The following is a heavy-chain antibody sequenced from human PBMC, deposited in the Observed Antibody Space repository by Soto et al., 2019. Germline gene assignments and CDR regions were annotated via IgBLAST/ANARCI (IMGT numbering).Heavy chain of an antibody. CDR2: IYSGGST. CDR1: GFTVSSNY. V-gene: IGHV3-66*01. D-gene: IGHD5-12*01. CDR3: AREEMATEAFDI. Sequence: GGSLRLSCAASGFTVSSNYMSWVRQAPGKGLEWVSVIYSGGSTYYADSVKGRFTISRDNSKNTLYLQMNSLRAEDTAVYYCAREEMATEAFDIWGQGTMVTVSS. J-gene: IGHJ3*02.